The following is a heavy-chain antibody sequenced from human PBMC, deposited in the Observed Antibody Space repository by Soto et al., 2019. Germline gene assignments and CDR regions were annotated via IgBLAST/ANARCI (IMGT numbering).Heavy chain of an antibody. J-gene: IGHJ4*02. CDR2: INAGNGNT. CDR1: GYTFTSYG. D-gene: IGHD6-19*01. V-gene: IGHV1-3*01. CDR3: AIDLGGWTDY. Sequence: QVQLVQSGAEVKKPGASVKVSCKASGYTFTSYGMQWVRQATGQRLEWMGWINAGNGNTKYSQKFQGRVTITRDTSASTAYMELSSLRSQFTAVYYCAIDLGGWTDYWGQGTLVTVSS.